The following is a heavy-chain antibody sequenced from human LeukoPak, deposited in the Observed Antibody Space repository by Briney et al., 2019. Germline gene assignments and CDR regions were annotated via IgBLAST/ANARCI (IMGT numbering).Heavy chain of an antibody. Sequence: PGGSLRLSCAASGFTFSSYSMNWVRQAPGKGLEWVSSISSSSSYIYYADSVKGRLTISRDNAKNSLYLQMNSLRAEDTAVYYCARATDYDFWSGYLGAFDIWGQGTMVTVSS. CDR3: ARATDYDFWSGYLGAFDI. J-gene: IGHJ3*02. CDR2: ISSSSSYI. D-gene: IGHD3-3*01. CDR1: GFTFSSYS. V-gene: IGHV3-21*01.